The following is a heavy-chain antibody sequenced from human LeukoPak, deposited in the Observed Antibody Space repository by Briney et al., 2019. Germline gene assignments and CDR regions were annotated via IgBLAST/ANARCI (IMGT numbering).Heavy chain of an antibody. Sequence: SETLSLTCTVSGGSISSYYWTWIRQPPGKGLEWIGCIYYSGSTNYNPSLKSRVTIPIDTSKNQFSLKLSSVTAADTAVYYCARDYYFGSGSYDYWGQGTLATVSS. D-gene: IGHD3-10*01. CDR2: IYYSGST. CDR1: GGSISSYY. J-gene: IGHJ4*02. V-gene: IGHV4-59*01. CDR3: ARDYYFGSGSYDY.